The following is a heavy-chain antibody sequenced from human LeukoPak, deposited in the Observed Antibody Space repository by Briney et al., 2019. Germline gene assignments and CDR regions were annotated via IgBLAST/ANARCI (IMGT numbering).Heavy chain of an antibody. J-gene: IGHJ4*02. CDR2: ISAYNGNT. CDR3: ARDGYSSGWYEVDY. CDR1: GYTFTSYG. Sequence: ASVKVSCKASGYTFTSYGISWVRQAPGQGLVWMGWISAYNGNTNYAQKLQGRVTMTTDTSTSTAYMELRSLRSDDTAVYYCARDGYSSGWYEVDYWGQGTLVTVSS. D-gene: IGHD6-19*01. V-gene: IGHV1-18*01.